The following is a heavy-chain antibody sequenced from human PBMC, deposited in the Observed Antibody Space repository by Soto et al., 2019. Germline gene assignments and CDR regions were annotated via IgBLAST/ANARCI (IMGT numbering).Heavy chain of an antibody. V-gene: IGHV1-46*01. J-gene: IGHJ3*02. CDR3: ARVGDGYNYRGTVGDAFDI. CDR2: INPSGGST. CDR1: GYTFTSYY. D-gene: IGHD5-12*01. Sequence: ASVKVSCKASGYTFTSYYMHWVRQAPGPGLEWMGIINPSGGSTSYAQKFQGRVTMTRDTSTSTVYMELSSLRSEDTAVYYCARVGDGYNYRGTVGDAFDIWGQGTMVTVSS.